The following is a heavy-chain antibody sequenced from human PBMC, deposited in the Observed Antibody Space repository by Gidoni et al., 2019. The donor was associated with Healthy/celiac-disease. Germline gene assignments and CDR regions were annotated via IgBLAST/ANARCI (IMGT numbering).Heavy chain of an antibody. D-gene: IGHD6-19*01. Sequence: QVQLVQSGAEVKKPGSAVKVSCKASGGTFSSYAISWVRQAPGQGLEWMGGIIPIFGTATYAQKFQGRVTITADESTSTAYMELSSLRSEDTAVYYCARTAVAGLDFYYYYMDVWGKGTTVTVSS. V-gene: IGHV1-69*01. CDR1: GGTFSSYA. CDR2: IIPIFGTA. J-gene: IGHJ6*03. CDR3: ARTAVAGLDFYYYYMDV.